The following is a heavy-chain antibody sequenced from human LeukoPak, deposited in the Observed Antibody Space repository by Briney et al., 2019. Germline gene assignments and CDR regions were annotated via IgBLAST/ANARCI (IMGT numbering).Heavy chain of an antibody. J-gene: IGHJ4*02. D-gene: IGHD4-17*01. CDR2: ISAYNGNT. V-gene: IGHV1-18*01. CDR3: ASWPIDYGDYQASDY. CDR1: GYTFTSYG. Sequence: GASVKVSCKASGYTFTSYGISWVRQAPGQGLEWMGWISAYNGNTNYAQKLQGRVTMTTDTSTSTAYMELRSLRSDDTAVYYCASWPIDYGDYQASDYWGQGTLVTVSS.